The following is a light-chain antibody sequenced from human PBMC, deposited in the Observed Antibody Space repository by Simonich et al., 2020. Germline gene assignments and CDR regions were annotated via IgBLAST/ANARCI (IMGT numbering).Light chain of an antibody. CDR1: SSDVGCFNY. J-gene: IGLJ3*02. CDR2: DVS. V-gene: IGLV2-14*01. CDR3: SSYTSSSTWV. Sequence: QSALTQHASVAGSPGQSISISFTGTSSDVGCFNYVSWYQQHPGKAPKLMSYDVSKRDAVVSNRVSGTKAGNTASLTISGLQAEDEADYYCSSYTSSSTWVFGGGTKLTVL.